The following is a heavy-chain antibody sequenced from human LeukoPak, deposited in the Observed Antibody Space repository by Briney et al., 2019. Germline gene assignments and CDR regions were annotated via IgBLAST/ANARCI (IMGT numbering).Heavy chain of an antibody. CDR3: ARFLDTTGYYFGY. V-gene: IGHV3-23*01. CDR2: ISASGGTT. Sequence: GSLRLSCAASGFTLNSYCLGWVRQAPGGGLEWVSGISASGGTTYYADSVKGRFTISRDNSKNTLSLQMDSLRGDDTAAYYCARFLDTTGYYFGYWGQGALVTVSS. CDR1: GFTLNSYC. D-gene: IGHD3-22*01. J-gene: IGHJ4*02.